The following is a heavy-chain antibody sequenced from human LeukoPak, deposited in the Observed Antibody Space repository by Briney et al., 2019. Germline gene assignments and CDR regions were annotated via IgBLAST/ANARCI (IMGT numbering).Heavy chain of an antibody. CDR2: IIPIFGTA. Sequence: SVKVSCKASRGTFSSYAISWVRQAPGQGLEWMGGIIPIFGTANYAQKFQGRVTITADESTSTAYMELSSLRSEDTAVYYCARGGGTTYYDILTGYKKNWFDPWGQGTLVTVSS. V-gene: IGHV1-69*01. CDR3: ARGGGTTYYDILTGYKKNWFDP. CDR1: RGTFSSYA. D-gene: IGHD3-9*01. J-gene: IGHJ5*02.